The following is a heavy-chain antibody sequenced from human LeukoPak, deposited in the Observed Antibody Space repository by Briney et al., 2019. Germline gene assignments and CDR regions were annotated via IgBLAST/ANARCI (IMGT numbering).Heavy chain of an antibody. CDR1: GYTFTSYG. Sequence: ASVKVSCKASGYTFTSYGISWVRQAPGQGLEWMGWISAYNGNTNYAQKLQGRVTMTTDTSTSTAYMELRSLRSDDTAVYYCARDIAYSSGWSYEYFKHWGQGTLVTVSS. CDR2: ISAYNGNT. D-gene: IGHD6-19*01. J-gene: IGHJ1*01. CDR3: ARDIAYSSGWSYEYFKH. V-gene: IGHV1-18*01.